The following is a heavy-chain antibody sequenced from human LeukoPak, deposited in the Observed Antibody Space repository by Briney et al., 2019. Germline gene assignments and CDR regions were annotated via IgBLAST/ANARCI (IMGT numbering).Heavy chain of an antibody. J-gene: IGHJ4*02. D-gene: IGHD5-18*01. Sequence: GASVKVSCKASGFTFTDYYMHWVRQAPGQGLEWMGWINPNGGGTNYAQKFQGRVSMTRDTSIRTAYMELSSLRSDDTAVYYCAREDRYSYHFWGQGTLVTVSS. V-gene: IGHV1-2*02. CDR1: GFTFTDYY. CDR3: AREDRYSYHF. CDR2: INPNGGGT.